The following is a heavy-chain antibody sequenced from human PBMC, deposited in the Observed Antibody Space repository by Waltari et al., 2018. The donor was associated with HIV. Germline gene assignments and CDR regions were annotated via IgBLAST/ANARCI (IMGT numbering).Heavy chain of an antibody. Sequence: EVQLVESGGGLVLPGESLRLSCVAAGFTLSGGWMHWVRQVPGKRLVWVSRINSDGTTTLYADSVKGRFTISRDDAKNTLYLQMNNLRAEDTAIYYCVTSAPFNYWGQGTLVTVSS. CDR2: INSDGTTT. D-gene: IGHD3-10*01. J-gene: IGHJ4*02. V-gene: IGHV3-74*01. CDR1: GFTLSGGW. CDR3: VTSAPFNY.